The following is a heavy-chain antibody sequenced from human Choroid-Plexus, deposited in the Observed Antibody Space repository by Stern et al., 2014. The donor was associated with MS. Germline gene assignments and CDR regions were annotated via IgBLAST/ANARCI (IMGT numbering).Heavy chain of an antibody. CDR3: AKDRQYLTYFFDH. V-gene: IGHV3-30*18. J-gene: IGHJ5*02. CDR2: VSYDGSNK. CDR1: GFTFGSCA. D-gene: IGHD2/OR15-2a*01. Sequence: VQLVASGGGVVQPGRPLRLSCVASGFTFGSCAMHWVRQAPGKGLEWVGGVSYDGSNKYYADSVKGRFTISRDNSQNTLYMQMSSLRPEDTAVYYCAKDRQYLTYFFDHWGQGSLVTVSS.